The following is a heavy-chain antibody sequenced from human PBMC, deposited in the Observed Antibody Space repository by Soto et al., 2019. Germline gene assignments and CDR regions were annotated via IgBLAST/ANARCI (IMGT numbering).Heavy chain of an antibody. CDR2: ISYDGSNK. Sequence: GGSLRLSCAASGFTFSSYGMHWVRQAPGKGLEWVAVISYDGSNKYYADSVKGRFTISRDNSKNTLYLQMNSLRAEDTAVYYCAKDHFPYCSSTSCPHNWFDPWGQGTLVTVYS. CDR1: GFTFSSYG. CDR3: AKDHFPYCSSTSCPHNWFDP. J-gene: IGHJ5*02. V-gene: IGHV3-30*18. D-gene: IGHD2-2*01.